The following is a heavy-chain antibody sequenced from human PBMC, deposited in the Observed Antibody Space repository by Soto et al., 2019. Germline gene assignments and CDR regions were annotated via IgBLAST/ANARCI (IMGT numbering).Heavy chain of an antibody. D-gene: IGHD3-9*01. CDR1: GGSFGSGTYY. CDR3: ARKSTDYDILTGYFDY. Sequence: SETLSLTCTVSGASFVSGGSFGSGTYYWGWIRKPPGNGLEWIGSIHYSGTTNYNPSLKSRVTISVDTSKNQFSLKLSSVTAADTAVYYCARKSTDYDILTGYFDYWGQGTLVTVSS. V-gene: IGHV4-39*07. CDR2: IHYSGTT. J-gene: IGHJ4*02.